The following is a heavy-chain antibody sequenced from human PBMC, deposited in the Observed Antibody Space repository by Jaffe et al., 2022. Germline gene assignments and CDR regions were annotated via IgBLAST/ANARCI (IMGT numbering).Heavy chain of an antibody. CDR1: GFTFSSYA. CDR2: ISGSGGST. J-gene: IGHJ3*02. Sequence: EVQLLESGGGLVQPGGSLRLSCAASGFTFSSYAMSWVRQAPGKGLEWVSAISGSGGSTYYADSVKGRFTISRDNSKNTLYLQMNSLRAEDTAVYYCAKDFEGCDIVVVVAAQGCWAFDIWGQGTMVTVSS. V-gene: IGHV3-23*01. CDR3: AKDFEGCDIVVVVAAQGCWAFDI. D-gene: IGHD2-15*01.